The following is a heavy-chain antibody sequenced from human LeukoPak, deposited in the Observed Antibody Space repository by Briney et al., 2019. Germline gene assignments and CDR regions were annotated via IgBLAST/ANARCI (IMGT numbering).Heavy chain of an antibody. CDR2: ISYSGST. J-gene: IGHJ5*02. CDR3: AMGHCTRTSCYSALT. CDR1: GGSVSSGSYY. D-gene: IGHD2-2*01. V-gene: IGHV4-61*01. Sequence: TSETLSLTCTVSGGSVSSGSYYWSWIRQPPGKGLEWIGFISYSGSTNYNPSLKSRVTISVDTSKNQFSLRLSSVTAADTAEYYCAMGHCTRTSCYSALTWGQGTLVTVSS.